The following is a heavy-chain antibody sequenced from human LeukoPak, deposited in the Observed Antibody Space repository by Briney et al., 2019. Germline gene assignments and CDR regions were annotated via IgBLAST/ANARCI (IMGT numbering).Heavy chain of an antibody. J-gene: IGHJ4*02. CDR3: ARGRGWVDH. CDR2: IKQDGSEK. CDR1: GFTFSSCW. V-gene: IGHV3-7*01. Sequence: PGGSLRLSCAASGFTFSSCWMSWVRQAPGKGLEWVANIKQDGSEKYYVDAVKGRFTISRDDARNSVYLQLNSLRVEDTALYYCARGRGWVDHWGQGTLVTVSS. D-gene: IGHD3-16*01.